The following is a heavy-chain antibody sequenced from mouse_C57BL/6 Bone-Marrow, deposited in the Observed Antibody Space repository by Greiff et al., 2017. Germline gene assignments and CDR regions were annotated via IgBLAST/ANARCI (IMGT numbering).Heavy chain of an antibody. D-gene: IGHD1-1*01. J-gene: IGHJ4*01. Sequence: EVKLMESGGGLVQPGGSLSLSCAASGFTFTDYYMSWVRQPPGKALEWLGFIRNKANGYTTEYSASVKGRFTISSDNSQSILYLQMNALRAEDSATYYCARYWDYGSIFYAMDYWGQGTSVTVSS. CDR2: IRNKANGYTT. CDR3: ARYWDYGSIFYAMDY. V-gene: IGHV7-3*01. CDR1: GFTFTDYY.